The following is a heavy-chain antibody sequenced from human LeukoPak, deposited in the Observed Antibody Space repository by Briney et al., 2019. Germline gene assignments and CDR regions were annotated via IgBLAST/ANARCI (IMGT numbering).Heavy chain of an antibody. J-gene: IGHJ4*02. CDR3: AKDYPNYYGSGSYYLY. D-gene: IGHD3-10*01. Sequence: GGSLRLSCAASGFTFSSYAMHWVRQAPGKGLEWVAVISYDGSNKYYADSVKGRFTISRDNSKNTLYLQMNSLRAEDTAVYYCAKDYPNYYGSGSYYLYWGQGTLVTVSS. CDR2: ISYDGSNK. CDR1: GFTFSSYA. V-gene: IGHV3-30*04.